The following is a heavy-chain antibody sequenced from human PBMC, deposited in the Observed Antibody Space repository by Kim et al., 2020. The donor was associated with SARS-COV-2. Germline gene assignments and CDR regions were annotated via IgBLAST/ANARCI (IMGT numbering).Heavy chain of an antibody. CDR2: MKQDGSDI. V-gene: IGHV3-7*01. Sequence: GGSLRLSCAASGFSFSSYWMAWVRQAPGKGLEWVANMKQDGSDINYVDSVRGRFTISRDNAENSLYLHMNSLRADDTAVYYCARDDGGSLDYWGQGILVTVSS. CDR1: GFSFSSYW. J-gene: IGHJ4*02. D-gene: IGHD1-26*01. CDR3: ARDDGGSLDY.